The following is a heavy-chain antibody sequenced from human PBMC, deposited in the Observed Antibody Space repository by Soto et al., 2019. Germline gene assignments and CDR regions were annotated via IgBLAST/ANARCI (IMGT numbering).Heavy chain of an antibody. CDR3: ARVPLLWTTVTSYYYYYYGMDV. D-gene: IGHD4-4*01. J-gene: IGHJ6*02. CDR2: INHSGST. CDR1: GGSFSGYY. V-gene: IGHV4-34*01. Sequence: SETLSLTCAVYGGSFSGYYWSWIRQPPGKGLEWIGEINHSGSTNYNPSLKSRVTISVDTSKNQFSLKLSSVTAADTAVYYCARVPLLWTTVTSYYYYYYGMDVWRQGTTVTVSS.